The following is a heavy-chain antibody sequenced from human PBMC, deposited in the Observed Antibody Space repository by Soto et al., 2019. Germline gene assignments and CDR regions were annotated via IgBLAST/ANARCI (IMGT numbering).Heavy chain of an antibody. D-gene: IGHD4-17*01. J-gene: IGHJ6*02. Sequence: QVQLVQSGAEVKKPGSSVKVSCKASGGTFSSYTISWVRQAPGQGLEWMGRIIPILGIANYAQKFQGRVTITADKSTSTAYMELSSLRSEDTAVYYCARSHYGDYGDYYYYGMDVWGQGTTVTVSS. CDR1: GGTFSSYT. V-gene: IGHV1-69*02. CDR2: IIPILGIA. CDR3: ARSHYGDYGDYYYYGMDV.